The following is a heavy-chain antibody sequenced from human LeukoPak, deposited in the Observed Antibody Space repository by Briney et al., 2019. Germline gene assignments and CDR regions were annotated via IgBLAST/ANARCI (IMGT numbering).Heavy chain of an antibody. CDR2: MYYSGIT. J-gene: IGHJ3*02. Sequence: PSETLSLICTVSGGSSSSYYCSWIRQSPGKGLEWIGYMYYSGITNYNPSLKSRVTISVDTSKNQFSLKLSSVTAADTAIYYCATLSYGAFDIWGQGTMVIVSS. V-gene: IGHV4-59*01. D-gene: IGHD1-26*01. CDR3: ATLSYGAFDI. CDR1: GGSSSSYY.